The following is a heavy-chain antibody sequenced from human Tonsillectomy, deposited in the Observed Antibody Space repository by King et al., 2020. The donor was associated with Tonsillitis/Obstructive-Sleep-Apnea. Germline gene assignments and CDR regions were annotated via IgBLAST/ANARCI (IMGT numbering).Heavy chain of an antibody. CDR3: PRTEDYYYMDV. V-gene: IGHV3-11*05. Sequence: VQLVESGGGLVKPGGSLRLSCAASGFTFSDYYTSWIRQAPGRGLEWVSYISSSSGYTNYADSVKGRFTISRDNAKNSLYLQMNSLIDEDTAVYYCPRTEDYYYMDVWGTGTTVTVSS. J-gene: IGHJ6*03. CDR2: ISSSSGYT. CDR1: GFTFSDYY.